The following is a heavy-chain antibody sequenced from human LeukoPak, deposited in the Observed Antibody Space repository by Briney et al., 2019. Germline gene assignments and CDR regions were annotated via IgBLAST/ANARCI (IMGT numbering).Heavy chain of an antibody. D-gene: IGHD6-19*01. V-gene: IGHV3-30*04. CDR1: GFTFSSVA. CDR3: ARIQQWPNESFDY. Sequence: GRSLRLSCAASGFTFSSVAKHWGRDAPRKRLERVSDISYEGSTKSYADWVKGRFTISRDTSKNTLYLQMTSLRAEDTAVYYCARIQQWPNESFDYWGQGTLVTVSS. CDR2: ISYEGSTK. J-gene: IGHJ4*02.